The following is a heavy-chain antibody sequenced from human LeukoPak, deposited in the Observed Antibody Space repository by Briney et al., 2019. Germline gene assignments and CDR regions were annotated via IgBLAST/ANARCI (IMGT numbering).Heavy chain of an antibody. CDR1: GFTFSIYA. CDR2: ITSSGDGT. Sequence: GGSLRLSCAASGFTFSIYAMSWVRQAPGKGLQWVSSITSSGDGTYYADSVKGRFTISRDNSENMLYLQMNSLGVEDTALYFCAKDRPNYYGSNGHYYRRDGDYWGQGTLVTVSS. V-gene: IGHV3-23*01. CDR3: AKDRPNYYGSNGHYYRRDGDY. J-gene: IGHJ4*02. D-gene: IGHD3-22*01.